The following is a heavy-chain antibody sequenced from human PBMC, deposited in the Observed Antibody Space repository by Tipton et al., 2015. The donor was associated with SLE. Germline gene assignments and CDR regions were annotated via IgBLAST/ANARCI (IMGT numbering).Heavy chain of an antibody. Sequence: LSCAVYGGSFSGYYWSWIRQPPGKGLEWIGEINHSGSTTYNPSLKSRVAISVDMSKNQFSLKLSSVTAADTAVYYCATDFRAAGNWFDPWGQGTLVTVSS. CDR3: ATDFRAAGNWFDP. V-gene: IGHV4-34*01. D-gene: IGHD6-13*01. CDR1: GGSFSGYY. CDR2: INHSGST. J-gene: IGHJ5*02.